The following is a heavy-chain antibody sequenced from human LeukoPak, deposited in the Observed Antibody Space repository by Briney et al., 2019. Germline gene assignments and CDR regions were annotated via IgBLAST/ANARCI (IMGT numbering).Heavy chain of an antibody. D-gene: IGHD3-16*02. CDR3: AKGVVIEGAGHLNP. Sequence: GGSLRLSCAASGFTFSSYAMTWVRQAPGKGLEWVSSISGSGYSTYYADSVKGRFTISRDNSKNTLYLQMNSLRGEDTAVYYCAKGVVIEGAGHLNPWGKETVVTVPS. CDR1: GFTFSSYA. CDR2: ISGSGYST. J-gene: IGHJ5*02. V-gene: IGHV3-23*01.